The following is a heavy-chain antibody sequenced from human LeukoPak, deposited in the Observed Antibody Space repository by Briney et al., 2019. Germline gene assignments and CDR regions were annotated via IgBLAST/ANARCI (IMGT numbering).Heavy chain of an antibody. Sequence: ASVKVSCKASGYTFTGYYMHWVRQAPGQGLEWMGWINPNSGSTNYAQKFQGRVTMTRDTSISTAYMELSRLRSDDTAVYYCARDPEYYDFWSGSYGMDVWGQGTTVTVSS. J-gene: IGHJ6*02. D-gene: IGHD3-3*01. CDR2: INPNSGST. V-gene: IGHV1-2*02. CDR3: ARDPEYYDFWSGSYGMDV. CDR1: GYTFTGYY.